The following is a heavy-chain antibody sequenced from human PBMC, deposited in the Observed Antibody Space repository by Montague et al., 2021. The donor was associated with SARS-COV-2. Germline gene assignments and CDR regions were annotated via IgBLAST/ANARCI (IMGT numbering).Heavy chain of an antibody. CDR2: INYSGST. Sequence: SETLSLTCTVSGDSMNNYYWSWIRQPPGKGLEWIGYINYSGSTHYNPSLQSRVTLSNDTSKNQFSLRLTSVTAADTAMYFCARAPIYRSSWYAYFDYWGQGTLVTVSS. J-gene: IGHJ4*02. CDR1: GDSMNNYY. V-gene: IGHV4-59*01. D-gene: IGHD6-13*01. CDR3: ARAPIYRSSWYAYFDY.